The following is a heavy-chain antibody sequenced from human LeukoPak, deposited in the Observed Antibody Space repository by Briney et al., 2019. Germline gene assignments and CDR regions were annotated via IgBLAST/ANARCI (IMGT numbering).Heavy chain of an antibody. D-gene: IGHD3-22*01. CDR1: GITLSNYG. J-gene: IGHJ4*02. Sequence: GSLRLSCAVSGITLSNYGMSWVRQAPGKGLEWVAGTSGSGGRTNYADAVKGRFTISRDNAKNTLFLQMNSLRVEDTAVYFCAKRGVVIRVILVGFHKEAYYFDSWGQGALVTVSS. CDR3: AKRGVVIRVILVGFHKEAYYFDS. V-gene: IGHV3-23*01. CDR2: TSGSGGRT.